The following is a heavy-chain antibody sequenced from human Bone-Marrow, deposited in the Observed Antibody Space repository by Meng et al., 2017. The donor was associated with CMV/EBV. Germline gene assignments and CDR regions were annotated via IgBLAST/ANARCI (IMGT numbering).Heavy chain of an antibody. CDR1: WVSICIYY. CDR2: IYTSGST. V-gene: IGHV4-4*07. D-gene: IGHD3-22*01. J-gene: IGHJ5*02. Sequence: QLPEVGHMLLKHSATSSPACTVSWVSICIYYCAWTRKPDGKGLGWIGRIYTSGSTNHNPLLKSRVTMSVDTSKNLFSLKLSSVTAADTAVYYCARDITMIVVDHMGWFDPWGQGTLVTVSS. CDR3: ARDITMIVVDHMGWFDP.